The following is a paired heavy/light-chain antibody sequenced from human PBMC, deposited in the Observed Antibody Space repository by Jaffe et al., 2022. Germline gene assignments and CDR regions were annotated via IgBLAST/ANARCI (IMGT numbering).Heavy chain of an antibody. CDR3: ARDLVSGRYDYFDS. V-gene: IGHV1-69*01. Sequence: QVQLVQSGAEVKMPGSSVKVSCKASGGPFSSYSINWVRQAPGQGLEWMGGIIPIFGTGKYPQRFQDRVTITADEATDTVYLEVTGLTSADTAVYYCARDLVSGRYDYFDSWGQGTLVTVSS. D-gene: IGHD3-16*01. J-gene: IGHJ4*02. CDR2: IIPIFGTG. CDR1: GGPFSSYS.
Light chain of an antibody. CDR2: DGS. Sequence: EIVLTQTPATLSLSPGERATLSCRASQSVDTYLAWYQQKPGQAPRLVIFDGSHRATGIPARFRGSGSGTDFTLAISSLEPEDFAVYYCQHHNTWPTFGGGTKVEIK. CDR1: QSVDTY. CDR3: QHHNTWPT. J-gene: IGKJ4*01. V-gene: IGKV3-11*01.